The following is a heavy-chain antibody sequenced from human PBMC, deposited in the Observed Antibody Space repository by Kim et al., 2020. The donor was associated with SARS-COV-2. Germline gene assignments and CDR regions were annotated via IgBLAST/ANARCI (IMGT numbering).Heavy chain of an antibody. CDR1: GFTFSSYG. D-gene: IGHD3-10*01. V-gene: IGHV3-30*18. CDR3: AKDQNYGYGSGSYSYGSDY. Sequence: GGSLRLSCAASGFTFSSYGMHWVRQAPGKGLEWVAVISYDGSNKYYVDSVKGRFTISRDNSENTLYLQMNSLRAEDTAVYYCAKDQNYGYGSGSYSYGSDYWGQGTLVTVSS. CDR2: ISYDGSNK. J-gene: IGHJ4*02.